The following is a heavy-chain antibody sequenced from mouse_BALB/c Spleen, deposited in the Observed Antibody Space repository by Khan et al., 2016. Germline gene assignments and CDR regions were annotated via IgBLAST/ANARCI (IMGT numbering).Heavy chain of an antibody. D-gene: IGHD2-14*01. J-gene: IGHJ4*01. V-gene: IGHV3-6*02. CDR2: ISYDGSN. CDR1: GYSITSGYY. CDR3: ARGGSTSPMDY. Sequence: EVQLQESGPGLVKPSQSLSLTCSVTGYSITSGYYWNWIRQFPGNKLEWMGYISYDGSNNYNPSLKNRISITRDTSKNQFFLKLNSVTTEDTATYYCARGGSTSPMDYWGQGTSVTVSS.